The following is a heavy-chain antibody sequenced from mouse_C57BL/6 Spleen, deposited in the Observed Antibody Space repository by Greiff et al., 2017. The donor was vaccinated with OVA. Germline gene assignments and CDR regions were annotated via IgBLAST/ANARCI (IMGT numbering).Heavy chain of an antibody. CDR2: ISTGGSYT. D-gene: IGHD2-10*02. Sequence: EVLLVESGGDLVKPGGSLKLSCAASGFTFSSYGMSWVRQTPDKRLEWVGTISTGGSYTYYPDSVKGRATISRDNAKNTLYLQMSSLKSEDTAMYYCAGDSSSSRAMDYWGQGTSVTVSS. V-gene: IGHV5-6*01. CDR1: GFTFSSYG. J-gene: IGHJ4*01. CDR3: AGDSSSSRAMDY.